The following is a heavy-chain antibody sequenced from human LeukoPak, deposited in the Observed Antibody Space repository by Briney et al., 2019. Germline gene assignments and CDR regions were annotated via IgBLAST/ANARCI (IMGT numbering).Heavy chain of an antibody. J-gene: IGHJ5*02. V-gene: IGHV1-18*03. CDR3: ARVGYQLLSYNWFDP. CDR1: GYTFTSYG. CDR2: ISAYNGDT. Sequence: ASVKVSCKASGYTFTSYGISWVRQAPGQGLEWMGWISAYNGDTNYAQKLQGRVTMTTDTSTSTAYMELRSLRSDDMAVYYCARVGYQLLSYNWFDPWGQGTLVTVSS. D-gene: IGHD2-2*01.